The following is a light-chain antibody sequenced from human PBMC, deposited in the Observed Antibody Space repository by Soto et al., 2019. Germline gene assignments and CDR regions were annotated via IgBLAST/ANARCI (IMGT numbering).Light chain of an antibody. J-gene: IGKJ2*01. V-gene: IGKV3D-15*01. CDR2: GAS. CDR3: QQYNNWPPYT. CDR1: QTVSSN. Sequence: EIVITQSPATLSVSPGERATLSCRASQTVSSNLAWYQQKPGQPPRLLIYGASTRATGIPARFSGSGSGTEFTLTISSLQSEDFAVYYCQQYNNWPPYTFGQGTKLEIK.